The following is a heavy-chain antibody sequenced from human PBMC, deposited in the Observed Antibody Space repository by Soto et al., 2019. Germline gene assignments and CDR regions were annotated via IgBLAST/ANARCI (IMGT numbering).Heavy chain of an antibody. CDR2: MSHSGGT. CDR3: ARVERGTATTVVDAFDI. D-gene: IGHD1-1*01. Sequence: QVQLQQGGAGLLKPSETLSLTCAVYGGSVSSGSYSWGWIRRPPGKGREWIGEMSHSGGTHFNPSLKSLVTVSVDTSKNQFSLKMSFVTAADTALYYCARVERGTATTVVDAFDIWGPGTMVTVSS. V-gene: IGHV4-34*01. CDR1: GGSVSSGSYS. J-gene: IGHJ3*02.